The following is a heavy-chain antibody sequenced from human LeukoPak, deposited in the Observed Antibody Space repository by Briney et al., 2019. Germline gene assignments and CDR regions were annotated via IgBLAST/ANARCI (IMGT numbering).Heavy chain of an antibody. J-gene: IGHJ2*01. CDR2: INQDGGGK. D-gene: IGHD1-26*01. CDR1: GFTFSSYW. CDR3: ARVAGAGYFDL. V-gene: IGHV3-7*01. Sequence: QSGGSLRLSCAASGFTFSSYWMSWDRQAPGKGLEWVANINQDGGGKYYVDSVKGRFTISRDNAKNSLYLQMNSLRAEDTAVYYCARVAGAGYFDLWGRGTLVTVSS.